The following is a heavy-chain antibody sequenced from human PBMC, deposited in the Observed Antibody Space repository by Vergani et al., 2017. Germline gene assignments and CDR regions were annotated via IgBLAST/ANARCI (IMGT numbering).Heavy chain of an antibody. CDR2: IYPGDSDT. V-gene: IGHV5-51*03. J-gene: IGHJ3*02. D-gene: IGHD3-22*01. Sequence: EVQLVQSGAEVKKPGESLKISCKGSGYSFTSYWIGWVRQMPGKGLEWMGIIYPGDSDTRYSPSFQGQVTISADKSISTAYLQWGSLKASDTAMYYCARREYYYDSSGYGSDAFDIWGQGTMVTVSS. CDR3: ARREYYYDSSGYGSDAFDI. CDR1: GYSFTSYW.